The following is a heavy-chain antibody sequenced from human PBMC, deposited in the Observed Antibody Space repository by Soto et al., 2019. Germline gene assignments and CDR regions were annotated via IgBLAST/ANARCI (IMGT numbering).Heavy chain of an antibody. V-gene: IGHV1-2*02. CDR3: ARDRDTQLGYSSSWYPHNWFDP. Sequence: GASVKVSCKASGYTFTGYYMHWVRQAPGQGLEWMGWINPNSGGTNYAQKFQGRVTMTRDTSISTAYMELSRLRSDDTAVYYCARDRDTQLGYSSSWYPHNWFDPWGQGTLVTVSS. J-gene: IGHJ5*02. D-gene: IGHD6-13*01. CDR1: GYTFTGYY. CDR2: INPNSGGT.